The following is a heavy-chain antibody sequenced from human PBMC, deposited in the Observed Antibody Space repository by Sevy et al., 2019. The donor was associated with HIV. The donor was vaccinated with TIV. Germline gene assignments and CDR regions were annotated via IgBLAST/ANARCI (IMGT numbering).Heavy chain of an antibody. D-gene: IGHD3-10*02. CDR3: AKDRRLFGEVLGDAFDI. J-gene: IGHJ3*02. CDR2: ISYDGSNK. Sequence: GGSLRLSCAASGFTFSSYGMHWVRQAPGKGQEWVAVISYDGSNKYYADSVKGRFTISRDNSKNTLYLQMNSLRAEDTAVYYCAKDRRLFGEVLGDAFDIWGQGTIVTVSS. V-gene: IGHV3-30*18. CDR1: GFTFSSYG.